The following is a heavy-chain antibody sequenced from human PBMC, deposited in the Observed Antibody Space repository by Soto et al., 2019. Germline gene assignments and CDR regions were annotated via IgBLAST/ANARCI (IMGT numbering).Heavy chain of an antibody. Sequence: EVQLVESGGGLVQPGGSLRLSCAASGFTFSDHYMDWVRQAPGKGLEWVGRTRNKANSYTTECAASVKGRFTISRDDSKNSLYLQMNSLKTEDTAVYYCARAVGEDWFDPWGQGTLVTVSS. CDR2: TRNKANSYTT. CDR3: ARAVGEDWFDP. D-gene: IGHD1-26*01. V-gene: IGHV3-72*01. CDR1: GFTFSDHY. J-gene: IGHJ5*02.